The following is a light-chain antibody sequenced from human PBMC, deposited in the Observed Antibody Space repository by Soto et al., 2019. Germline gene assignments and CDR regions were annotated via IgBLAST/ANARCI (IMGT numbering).Light chain of an antibody. Sequence: QSVLTQPRSVSGSPGQSVTISCTGTNSDVGRYNFVSWYQQHPGKAPKLMVYNVTERASGVPDRFSGSKPANTASLTISGLQAEDEAHYSCCSYADNFYYVFGIGTKLTV. J-gene: IGLJ1*01. V-gene: IGLV2-11*01. CDR2: NVT. CDR1: NSDVGRYNF. CDR3: CSYADNFYYV.